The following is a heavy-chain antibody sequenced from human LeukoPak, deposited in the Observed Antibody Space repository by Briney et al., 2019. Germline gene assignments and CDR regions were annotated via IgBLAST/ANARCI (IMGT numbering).Heavy chain of an antibody. CDR2: INPSGGST. Sequence: ASVKVSCKASGYTFTGYYMHWVRRAPGQGLEWMGIINPSGGSTSYAQKFQGRVTMTRDTSTSTVYMELSSLRSEDTAVYYCAGGSSGWYSVAYWGQGTLVTVSS. J-gene: IGHJ4*02. D-gene: IGHD6-19*01. V-gene: IGHV1-46*01. CDR3: AGGSSGWYSVAY. CDR1: GYTFTGYY.